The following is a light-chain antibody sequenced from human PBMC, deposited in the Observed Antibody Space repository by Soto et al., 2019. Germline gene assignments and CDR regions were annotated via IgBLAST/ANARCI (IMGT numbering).Light chain of an antibody. CDR2: GAS. V-gene: IGKV3-15*01. CDR1: QSVRSN. CDR3: QQYHISPPAT. Sequence: EIVMTQSPATLSVSPGERATLSCRASQSVRSNLAWYQQKPGQAPRLLIYGASTRATGIPARFSGSGSGTDFSLTISSLQSEDFAVYYCQQYHISPPATFGQGTKVEIK. J-gene: IGKJ2*01.